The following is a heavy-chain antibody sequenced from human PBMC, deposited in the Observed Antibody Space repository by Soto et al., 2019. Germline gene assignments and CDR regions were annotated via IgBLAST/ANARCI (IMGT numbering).Heavy chain of an antibody. CDR1: GYTFTRYA. Sequence: PGESLKISCEGSGYTFTRYAIGWVRQMPGKGLEWMGIIYPGESDPRYSPSFQGQVTISADKSINTAYLQWGSLKASDTAIYYCARRAFLPEGYSPSYFYYWGQGTLVTVS. V-gene: IGHV5-51*01. D-gene: IGHD3-22*01. CDR2: IYPGESDP. J-gene: IGHJ4*02. CDR3: ARRAFLPEGYSPSYFYY.